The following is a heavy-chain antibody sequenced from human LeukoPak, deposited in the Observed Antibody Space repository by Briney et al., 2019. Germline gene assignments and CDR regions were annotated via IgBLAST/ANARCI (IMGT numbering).Heavy chain of an antibody. Sequence: SETLSLTCTVSGGSISSYYWSWIRQPPGKGLEWIGYIHYSGSTNYNPSLKSRVTISVDTSKNQFSLKLSSVTAADTAVYYCARAAIAVAGTHFDYWGQGTLVTVSS. J-gene: IGHJ4*02. CDR2: IHYSGST. CDR1: GGSISSYY. D-gene: IGHD6-19*01. V-gene: IGHV4-59*01. CDR3: ARAAIAVAGTHFDY.